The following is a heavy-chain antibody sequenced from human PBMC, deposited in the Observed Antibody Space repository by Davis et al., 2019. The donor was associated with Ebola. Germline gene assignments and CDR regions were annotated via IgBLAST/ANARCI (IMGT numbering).Heavy chain of an antibody. CDR1: GFTFGDYA. CDR3: ARVALPVGVRGMDV. Sequence: GESLKISCSASGFTFGDYAMSWVRQAPGKGLGWVGFIRSKAYGGTTEYAASVKGRFTISRDDSKNSLYLQMNSLKTEDTAVYYCARVALPVGVRGMDVWGQGTTVTVSS. CDR2: IRSKAYGGTT. J-gene: IGHJ6*02. V-gene: IGHV3-49*04. D-gene: IGHD3-10*01.